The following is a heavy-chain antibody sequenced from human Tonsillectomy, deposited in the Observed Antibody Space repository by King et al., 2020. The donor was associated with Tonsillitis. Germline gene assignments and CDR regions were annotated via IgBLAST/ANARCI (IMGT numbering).Heavy chain of an antibody. CDR3: AKVGQAYYDFWSGQRNCFDP. CDR2: ISGSGGST. Sequence: VQLVESGGGLVQPGGSLRLSCAASGFTFSTYPMIWVRQAPGKGLEWVSAISGSGGSTYHADSVKGRFTISRDNSKNTLYLQMNSLRAEDTAVDYCAKVGQAYYDFWSGQRNCFDPWGQGTLVTVSS. CDR1: GFTFSTYP. V-gene: IGHV3-23*04. D-gene: IGHD3-3*01. J-gene: IGHJ5*02.